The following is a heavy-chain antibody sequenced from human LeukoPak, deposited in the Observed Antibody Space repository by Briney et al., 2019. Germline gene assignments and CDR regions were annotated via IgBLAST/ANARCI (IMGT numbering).Heavy chain of an antibody. CDR1: GFTFRNFW. CDR3: VRDGDDYNFDY. J-gene: IGHJ4*02. CDR2: VKGDGSFT. D-gene: IGHD5-24*01. V-gene: IGHV3-74*01. Sequence: GGSLRLSCAASGFTFRNFWMHWVRQAPGKGLVWVSRVKGDGSFTDYADSVKGRFTISRDNAKNTLYLQMYSLRAEDTAAYYCVRDGDDYNFDYWGQGSLVTVSS.